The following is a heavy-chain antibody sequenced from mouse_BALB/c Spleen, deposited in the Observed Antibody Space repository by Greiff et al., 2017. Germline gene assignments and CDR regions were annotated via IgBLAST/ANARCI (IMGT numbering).Heavy chain of an antibody. CDR2: ISSGGSYT. CDR3: ARELLRASYYAMDY. D-gene: IGHD1-1*01. Sequence: EVKLVESGGGLVKPGGSLKLSCAASGFTFSSYAMSWVRQTPEKRLEWVATISSGGSYTYYPDSVKGRFTISRDNAKNTLYLQMSSLRSEDTAMYYCARELLRASYYAMDYWGQGTSVTVSS. CDR1: GFTFSSYA. V-gene: IGHV5-9-3*01. J-gene: IGHJ4*01.